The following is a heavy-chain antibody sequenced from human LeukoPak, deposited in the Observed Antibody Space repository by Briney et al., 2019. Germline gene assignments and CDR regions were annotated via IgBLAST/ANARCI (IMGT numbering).Heavy chain of an antibody. CDR2: IIPILGIA. Sequence: SVKVSCKASGGTFTSYGVTWVRQAPGQGLEWMGRIIPILGIANYAQKFQGRVTITADKSASTAYMELSRLRSEDTAVYYCARGAGLYCSSTSCPLNWFDPWGQGTLVTVSS. J-gene: IGHJ5*02. V-gene: IGHV1-69*04. D-gene: IGHD2-2*01. CDR3: ARGAGLYCSSTSCPLNWFDP. CDR1: GGTFTSYG.